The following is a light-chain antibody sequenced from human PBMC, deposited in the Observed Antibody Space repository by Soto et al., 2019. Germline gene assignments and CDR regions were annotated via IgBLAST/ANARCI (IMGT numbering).Light chain of an antibody. Sequence: DIQMTQSPSSLSASVGDRVTITCRASQSIRRYINWYQQKPGRAPRLLIYAASNLQSGVPSRFSGSGSGTDFTLTISSMEREDFASYYCQQSYSTSWTFGQGTKVDIK. CDR1: QSIRRY. J-gene: IGKJ1*01. V-gene: IGKV1-39*01. CDR2: AAS. CDR3: QQSYSTSWT.